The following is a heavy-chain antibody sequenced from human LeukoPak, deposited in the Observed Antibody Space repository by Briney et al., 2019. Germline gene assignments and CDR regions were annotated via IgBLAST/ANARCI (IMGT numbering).Heavy chain of an antibody. J-gene: IGHJ4*02. CDR2: FDPEDGET. CDR3: ATGADYYDSSGYYCYFDY. CDR1: GYTLTELS. V-gene: IGHV1-24*01. D-gene: IGHD3-22*01. Sequence: ASVKVSCKVSGYTLTELSMHWVRQAPGKGLEWMGGFDPEDGETIYAQKFQGRVTMTEDTSTDTAYMELSSLRSEDTAVYYCATGADYYDSSGYYCYFDYWGQGTLVTVSS.